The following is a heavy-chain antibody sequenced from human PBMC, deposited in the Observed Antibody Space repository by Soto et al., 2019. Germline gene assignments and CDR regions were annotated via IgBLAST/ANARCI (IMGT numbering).Heavy chain of an antibody. CDR3: ASLKGAAIG. J-gene: IGHJ4*02. CDR2: IWYDGSDK. CDR1: GFIFSSYG. D-gene: IGHD2-2*01. Sequence: ESGGGVVQPGRSLRLSCSASGFIFSSYGMHWVRQAPGKGLQWVAVIWYDGSDKDYADSVKGRFTISRDNSKNTLYLQMNSLRAEDTAVYYCASLKGAAIGWGQGTLVTVSS. V-gene: IGHV3-33*01.